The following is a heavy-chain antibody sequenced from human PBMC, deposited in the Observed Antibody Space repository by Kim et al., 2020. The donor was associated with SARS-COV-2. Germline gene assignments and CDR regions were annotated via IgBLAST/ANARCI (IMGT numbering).Heavy chain of an antibody. CDR2: ISAYNGNT. Sequence: ASVKVSCKASGYTFTSYGISWVRQAPGQGLEWMGWISAYNGNTNYAQKLQGRVTMTTDTSTSTAYMELRSLRSDDTAVYYCARDLLWFGELSFFDPWGQGTLVTVSS. CDR3: ARDLLWFGELSFFDP. J-gene: IGHJ5*02. V-gene: IGHV1-18*01. CDR1: GYTFTSYG. D-gene: IGHD3-10*01.